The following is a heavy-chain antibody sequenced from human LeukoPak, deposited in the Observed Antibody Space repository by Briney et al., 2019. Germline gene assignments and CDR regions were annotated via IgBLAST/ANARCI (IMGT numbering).Heavy chain of an antibody. V-gene: IGHV3-48*03. Sequence: PGRSLRLSCAASGFTFTSYAMHWVRQAPGKGLEWVSYISSSGSTIYYADSVKGRFTISRDNAKNSLYLQMNSLRAEDTAVYYCARDLQYYDILTGYPFYYYYYGMDVWGQGTTVTVSS. CDR2: ISSSGSTI. CDR1: GFTFTSYA. J-gene: IGHJ6*02. D-gene: IGHD3-9*01. CDR3: ARDLQYYDILTGYPFYYYYYGMDV.